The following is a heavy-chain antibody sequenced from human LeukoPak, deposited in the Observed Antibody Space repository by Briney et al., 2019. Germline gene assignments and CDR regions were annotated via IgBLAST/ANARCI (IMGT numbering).Heavy chain of an antibody. V-gene: IGHV3-66*01. CDR1: GFTVSSNY. CDR2: IYSGGST. CDR3: ARDPDSSSWSPHFDY. D-gene: IGHD6-13*01. J-gene: IGHJ4*02. Sequence: GGSLRLSCAASGFTVSSNYMSWVRQAPGKGPEWVSVIYSGGSTYYADSVKGRFTISRDNSKNTLYLQMNSLRAEDTAVYYCARDPDSSSWSPHFDYWGQGTLVTVSS.